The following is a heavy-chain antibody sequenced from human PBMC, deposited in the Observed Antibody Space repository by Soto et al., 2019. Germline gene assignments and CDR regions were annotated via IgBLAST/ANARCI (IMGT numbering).Heavy chain of an antibody. D-gene: IGHD3-3*01. CDR3: AALMFGVVTVKDDAFDI. CDR1: GFTFSGSA. CDR2: IRSKANSYAT. Sequence: EVQLVESGGGLVQPGGSLKLSCAASGFTFSGSAMHWVRQASGKGLEWVGRIRSKANSYATAYAASVKGRFTISRDDSKNTAYLQMNSLKTEDTAVYYCAALMFGVVTVKDDAFDIWGQGTMVTVSS. J-gene: IGHJ3*02. V-gene: IGHV3-73*02.